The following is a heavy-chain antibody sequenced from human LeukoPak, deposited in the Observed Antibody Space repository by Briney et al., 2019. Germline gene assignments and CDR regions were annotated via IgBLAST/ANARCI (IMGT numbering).Heavy chain of an antibody. CDR1: RFTFSSYG. CDR3: AKGDYKRGAYYYYMDV. Sequence: GGSLRLSCAASRFTFSSYGMHWVRQAPGKGLEWVSIIYSGGSTFYADSVKGRFTISRDNSKNTLYLQMNSLRAEDTAVYYCAKGDYKRGAYYYYMDVWGKGTTVTVSS. V-gene: IGHV3-NL1*01. D-gene: IGHD4-17*01. J-gene: IGHJ6*03. CDR2: IYSGGST.